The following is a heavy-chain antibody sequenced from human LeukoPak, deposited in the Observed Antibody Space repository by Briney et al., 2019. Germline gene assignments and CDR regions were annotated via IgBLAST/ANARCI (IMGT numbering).Heavy chain of an antibody. Sequence: PGTSLRLSCAASGFTFSAYGMHWVRQGPGKGLEWVALISHDGGNKNYTDSVKGRFTISRDNSKNTVYLQMNSLRPEDTAVYYCAKPRGGYYFDYWGQGTLVTVSS. D-gene: IGHD3-3*01. V-gene: IGHV3-30*18. CDR1: GFTFSAYG. CDR2: ISHDGGNK. J-gene: IGHJ4*02. CDR3: AKPRGGYYFDY.